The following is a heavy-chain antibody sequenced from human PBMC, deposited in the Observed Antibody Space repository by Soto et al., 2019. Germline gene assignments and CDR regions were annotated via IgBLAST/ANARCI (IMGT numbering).Heavy chain of an antibody. CDR1: GGSISSSSYY. Sequence: SETLSLTCTVSGGSISSSSYYWGWIRQPPGKGLEWIGSIYYSGSTYYNPSLKSRVTISVDTSKNQFSLKLSSVTAADTAVYYCASTGIAVAGTSHPWGQGTLVTVSS. J-gene: IGHJ5*02. CDR2: IYYSGST. CDR3: ASTGIAVAGTSHP. V-gene: IGHV4-39*01. D-gene: IGHD6-19*01.